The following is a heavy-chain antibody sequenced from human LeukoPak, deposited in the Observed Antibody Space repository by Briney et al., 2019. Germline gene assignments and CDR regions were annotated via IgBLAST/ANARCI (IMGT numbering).Heavy chain of an antibody. CDR2: TYYRSKWYN. D-gene: IGHD1-14*01. V-gene: IGHV6-1*01. CDR1: GDSVSSNSAA. J-gene: IGHJ3*02. CDR3: ARAPSRIDAFDI. Sequence: SQTLSITCGISGDSVSSNSAAWNWVRQSPSRGLEWLGRTYYRSKWYNDYAVPVRSRITINPDTSKNQFSLQLNSVTPEDTAVYYCARAPSRIDAFDIWGQGTVVTVSS.